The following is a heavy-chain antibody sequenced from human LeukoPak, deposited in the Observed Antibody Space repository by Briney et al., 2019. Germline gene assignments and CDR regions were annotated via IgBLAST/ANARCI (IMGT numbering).Heavy chain of an antibody. CDR1: GFTFGDYA. Sequence: PGGSLRLSCTASGFTFGDYAMSWFRQAPGKGLEWVGFIRSKAYGGTTEYAASVKGRFTISRDDSKSIAYLQMNSLKTEDTAVYYCAKDRIVVAATLLDYWGQGTLVTVSS. J-gene: IGHJ4*02. V-gene: IGHV3-49*03. D-gene: IGHD2-15*01. CDR2: IRSKAYGGTT. CDR3: AKDRIVVAATLLDY.